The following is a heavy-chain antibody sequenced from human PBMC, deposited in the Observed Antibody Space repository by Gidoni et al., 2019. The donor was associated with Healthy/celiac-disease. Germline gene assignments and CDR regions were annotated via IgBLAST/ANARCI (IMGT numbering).Heavy chain of an antibody. CDR2: IIPIFGTA. J-gene: IGHJ6*02. CDR1: GGTFSSYA. D-gene: IGHD5-12*01. CDR3: ARGKSGKAPRHYYYYYGMDV. Sequence: QVQLVQSGAEVKKPGSSVKVSCKASGGTFSSYAISWVRQAPGQGLEWMGGIIPIFGTANYAQKFQGRVTITADKSTSTAYMELSSLRSEDTAVYYCARGKSGKAPRHYYYYYGMDVWGQGTTVTVSS. V-gene: IGHV1-69*06.